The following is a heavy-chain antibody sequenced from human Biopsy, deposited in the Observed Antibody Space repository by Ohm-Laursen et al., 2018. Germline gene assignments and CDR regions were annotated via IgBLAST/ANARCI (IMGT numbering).Heavy chain of an antibody. CDR3: ARDLRGHWFFDL. D-gene: IGHD5/OR15-5a*01. CDR2: IYNDGINE. Sequence: SLRLSCTASGFTFSTYGMNWVRQAPGKGLEWVAAIYNDGINEYYADSVKGRFTISRDDSKNTLYLQMNSLRVEDTAVFYCARDLRGHWFFDLWGRGTLVTVSS. V-gene: IGHV3-33*08. CDR1: GFTFSTYG. J-gene: IGHJ2*01.